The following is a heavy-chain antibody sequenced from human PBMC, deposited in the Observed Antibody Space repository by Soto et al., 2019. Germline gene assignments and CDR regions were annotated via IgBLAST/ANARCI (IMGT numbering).Heavy chain of an antibody. V-gene: IGHV1-8*02. Sequence: QVQLVQSGAEVKQSGASVKVSCKASGYDFTAYDINWVRQASGQGLEWMGWMNPINGATGSARRFEGRASMTSITATGTAYLELTILRSDDTAVYYCGRGPSPRAPAGGTPYYYAMDVWGQGTTGTVSS. D-gene: IGHD6-13*01. CDR1: GYDFTAYD. J-gene: IGHJ6*02. CDR3: GRGPSPRAPAGGTPYYYAMDV. CDR2: MNPINGAT.